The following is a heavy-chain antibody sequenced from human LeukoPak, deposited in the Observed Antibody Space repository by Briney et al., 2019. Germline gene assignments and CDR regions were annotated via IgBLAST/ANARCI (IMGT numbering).Heavy chain of an antibody. D-gene: IGHD3-10*01. J-gene: IGHJ4*02. CDR3: AKGDITLVRGVPPYFDY. CDR1: GFTFASYA. V-gene: IGHV3-23*01. CDR2: LSGSGAIT. Sequence: GGSLRLSCAASGFTFASYAMSWVRQAPGKGLEWVSGLSGSGAITSYADSVKGRFTISRDNSKNTLYLQMSSLRAEDTAVYYCAKGDITLVRGVPPYFDYWGQGTLVTVSS.